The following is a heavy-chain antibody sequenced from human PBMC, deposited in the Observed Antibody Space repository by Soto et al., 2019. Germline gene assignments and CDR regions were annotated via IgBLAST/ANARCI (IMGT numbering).Heavy chain of an antibody. V-gene: IGHV3-30*18. D-gene: IGHD1-1*01. CDR3: AKSVYNWNDGFFDY. CDR2: ISYDEINK. Sequence: PGGSLRLSCAASGFTFSSYGMHWVRQAPGKGLEWVAIISYDEINKYYADSVKGRFTISRDNSKNTLYLQMNSLRAEDTAVYYCAKSVYNWNDGFFDYWGQGTPVTVSS. J-gene: IGHJ4*02. CDR1: GFTFSSYG.